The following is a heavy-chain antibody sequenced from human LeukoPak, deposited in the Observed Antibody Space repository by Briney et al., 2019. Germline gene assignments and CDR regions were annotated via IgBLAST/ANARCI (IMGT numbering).Heavy chain of an antibody. D-gene: IGHD3-10*02. V-gene: IGHV3-30*02. J-gene: IGHJ6*04. CDR3: AELGITMIGGV. Sequence: GGSLRLSCAASGFTFSAFGMHWVRQAPGKGLEWVTFIPYDGSDKYYADSVKGRFTISRDNAKNSLYLQMNSLRAEDTAVYYCAELGITMIGGVCGKGTTVTISS. CDR1: GFTFSAFG. CDR2: IPYDGSDK.